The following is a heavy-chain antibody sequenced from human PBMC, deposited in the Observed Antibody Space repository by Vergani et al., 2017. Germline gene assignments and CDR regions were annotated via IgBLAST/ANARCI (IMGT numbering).Heavy chain of an antibody. V-gene: IGHV4-30-2*01. CDR3: ARKSPVVPAASDAFDI. Sequence: QLQLQESGSGLVKPSQTLSLTCAVSGGSISSGGYSWSWIRQPPGKGLEWIGYIYHSGSTYYNPSLKSRVTISVDRSKNQFALKLSSVTAADTAVYYCARKSPVVPAASDAFDIWGQGTMVTVSS. D-gene: IGHD2-2*01. CDR1: GGSISSGGYS. J-gene: IGHJ3*02. CDR2: IYHSGST.